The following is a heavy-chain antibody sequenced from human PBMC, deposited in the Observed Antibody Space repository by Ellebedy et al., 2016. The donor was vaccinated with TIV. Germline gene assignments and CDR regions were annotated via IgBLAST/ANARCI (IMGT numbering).Heavy chain of an antibody. J-gene: IGHJ5*02. CDR3: ARDRDQVATISNWFDP. V-gene: IGHV3-33*08. CDR2: IWYDGSNK. D-gene: IGHD5-12*01. Sequence: GGSLRLSCAASGFTFSSYGMHWVRQAPGKGLEWVAVIWYDGSNKYYADSVKGRFTISRDNSKNTLYLQMNSLRAEDTAVYYCARDRDQVATISNWFDPWGQGTLVTVSS. CDR1: GFTFSSYG.